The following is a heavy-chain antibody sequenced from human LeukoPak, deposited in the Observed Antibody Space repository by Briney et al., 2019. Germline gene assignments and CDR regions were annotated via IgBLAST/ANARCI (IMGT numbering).Heavy chain of an antibody. CDR3: ARATAIDGDPLEYRY. CDR1: GFSLSTSGVG. V-gene: IGHV2-5*02. Sequence: SGPTLGKPTQTLTLTCTFSGFSLSTSGVGVGLIRQPPVKALEWLALIYWDDDKRYSPSLKSRLTITKDPSKTQVVLKMPHMDPVDTATYYCARATAIDGDPLEYRYWGQGTLVTVSS. J-gene: IGHJ4*02. CDR2: IYWDDDK. D-gene: IGHD5-24*01.